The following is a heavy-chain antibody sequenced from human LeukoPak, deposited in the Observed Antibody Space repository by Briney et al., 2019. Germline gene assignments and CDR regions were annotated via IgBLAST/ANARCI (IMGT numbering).Heavy chain of an antibody. CDR3: ANFDSSGWQNSNFDY. D-gene: IGHD6-19*01. CDR1: GFTFHTYG. V-gene: IGHV3-30*02. CDR2: IRYDGSNK. Sequence: GGSLRLSCAASGFTFHTYGMHWVRQAPGKGLEWVAFIRYDGSNKYYADSVKGRFTISRDNSKNTLYLQMNSLRAEDTAVYYCANFDSSGWQNSNFDYWGQGTLVTVSS. J-gene: IGHJ4*02.